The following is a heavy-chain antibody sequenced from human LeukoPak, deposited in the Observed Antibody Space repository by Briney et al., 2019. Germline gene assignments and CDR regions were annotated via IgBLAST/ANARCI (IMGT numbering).Heavy chain of an antibody. CDR3: AKDRVLTGYYPHDAFDI. CDR1: GFTFSSYA. Sequence: PGGSLGLSCAASGFTFSSYAMRWVRQAPGKGLEWVSAISGSGGSTYYADSVKGRFTISRDNSKNTLYLQMNSLRAEDTAVYYCAKDRVLTGYYPHDAFDIWGQGTMVTVSS. V-gene: IGHV3-23*01. J-gene: IGHJ3*02. CDR2: ISGSGGST. D-gene: IGHD3-9*01.